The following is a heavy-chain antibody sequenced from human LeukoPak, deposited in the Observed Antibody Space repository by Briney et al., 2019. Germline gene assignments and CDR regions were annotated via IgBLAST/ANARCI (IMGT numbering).Heavy chain of an antibody. J-gene: IGHJ4*02. CDR3: AKDISKRPDYFDY. V-gene: IGHV3-48*01. CDR2: ISSSGTTT. CDR1: GFTFSSYS. Sequence: GGSLRLSCAASGFTFSSYSMNWVRQAPGKGLEWVSYISSSGTTTYYADSVKGRFTISRDNSKNTLYLQMNSLRAEDTAVYYCAKDISKRPDYFDYWGQGTLVTVSS. D-gene: IGHD3-3*02.